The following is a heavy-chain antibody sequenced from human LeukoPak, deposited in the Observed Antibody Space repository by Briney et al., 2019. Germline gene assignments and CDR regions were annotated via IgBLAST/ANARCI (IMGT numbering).Heavy chain of an antibody. Sequence: SETLSLTCAVSGGSISSGDYSWSWIRQPPGTGLEWLGYIYYSGSTYYNPSLKSRLTISVDMAKNQLSLKLSSVTAADTAVYYCASGIDDSSGYSAFDYWGQGILVTVSS. D-gene: IGHD3-22*01. CDR3: ASGIDDSSGYSAFDY. CDR1: GGSISSGDYS. J-gene: IGHJ4*02. CDR2: IYYSGST. V-gene: IGHV4-30-4*07.